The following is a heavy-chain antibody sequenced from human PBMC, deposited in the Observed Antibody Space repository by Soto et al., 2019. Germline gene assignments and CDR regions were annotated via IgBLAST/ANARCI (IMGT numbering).Heavy chain of an antibody. Sequence: EVQLVESGGGLVQPGGSLRLSCAASGFTFSGSWMHWVRQAPGKGLVWVSRINGDGSGTSYADFVKGRFTISRDDAKNTMFLQMNGLRAADPAVYYCARGIFGSGTANDYWGQGTLVTVSS. D-gene: IGHD3-10*01. J-gene: IGHJ4*02. V-gene: IGHV3-74*01. CDR3: ARGIFGSGTANDY. CDR2: INGDGSGT. CDR1: GFTFSGSW.